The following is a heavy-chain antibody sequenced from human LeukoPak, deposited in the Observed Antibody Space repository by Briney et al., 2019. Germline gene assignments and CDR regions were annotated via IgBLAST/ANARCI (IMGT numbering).Heavy chain of an antibody. CDR3: ARDPKVTIFGVVLEYFDY. D-gene: IGHD3-3*01. V-gene: IGHV4-4*02. J-gene: IGHJ4*02. CDR2: IYHSGST. CDR1: GGSISSSNW. Sequence: SETLSFTCAVSGGSISSSNWWSWVRQPPGKGLEWIGEIYHSGSTNYNPSLKSRVTISVDKSKNQFSLKLSSVTAADTAVYYCARDPKVTIFGVVLEYFDYWGQGTLVTVSS.